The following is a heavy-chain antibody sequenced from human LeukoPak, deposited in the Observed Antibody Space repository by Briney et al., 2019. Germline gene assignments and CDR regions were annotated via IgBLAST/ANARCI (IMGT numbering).Heavy chain of an antibody. D-gene: IGHD5-12*01. CDR1: GFTFSSYW. CDR2: INSDGSSI. CDR3: AEADGGYNNWFDS. V-gene: IGHV3-74*01. J-gene: IGHJ5*01. Sequence: GGSLRLSCVASGFTFSSYWMHWVRQAPGKGLVWVSRINSDGSSISYADSVKGRFTISRDNAKNTLYLQMNSLRAEDTAVYYCAEADGGYNNWFDSWGQGTLVTVSS.